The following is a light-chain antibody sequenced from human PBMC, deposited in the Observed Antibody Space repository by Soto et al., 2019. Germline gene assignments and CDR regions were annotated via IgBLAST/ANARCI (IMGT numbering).Light chain of an antibody. CDR3: HQYGSSPAT. CDR2: GAS. V-gene: IGKV3-20*01. CDR1: QSVTSSY. J-gene: IGKJ1*01. Sequence: EIVLTQSAGTLSLSTGERATLSSGASQSVTSSYLAWYQQKTGQAPRLVIYGASSRATGIPDRFSGSGYGTDVTLTISRLETEDFAVYYCHQYGSSPATFGQGTKVDIK.